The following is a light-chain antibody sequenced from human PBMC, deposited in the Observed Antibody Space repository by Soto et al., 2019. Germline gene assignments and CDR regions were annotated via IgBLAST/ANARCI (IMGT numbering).Light chain of an antibody. J-gene: IGLJ2*01. CDR1: SGHSYYA. Sequence: QPVLTQSPSASASLGASVKLTCTLSSGHSYYAIAWHQQQPEKGPRYLMKLNSDGSHSKGDGIPDRFSGSSSGAERYLTISSLQYEDEADYYCQTWGTGGVVFGGGTKLTVL. V-gene: IGLV4-69*01. CDR3: QTWGTGGVV. CDR2: LNSDGSH.